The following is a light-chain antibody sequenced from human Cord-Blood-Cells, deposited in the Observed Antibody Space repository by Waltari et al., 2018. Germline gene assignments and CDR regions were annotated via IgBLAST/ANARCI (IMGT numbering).Light chain of an antibody. J-gene: IGLJ2*01. CDR3: CSYAGSYTL. V-gene: IGLV2-11*01. CDR1: SSDVGGYNY. CDR2: DVS. Sequence: QSALTQPRSVSGSPGQSVTISCTGTSSDVGGYNYVSWYQQHPGKAPKLMLYDVSKRPSGVPERFSGSKAGNTASLTISGLQAEDEADYYCCSYAGSYTLFGGGTKLTVL.